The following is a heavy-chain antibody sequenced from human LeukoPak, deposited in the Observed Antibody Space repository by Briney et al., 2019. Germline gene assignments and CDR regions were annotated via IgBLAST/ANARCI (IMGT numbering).Heavy chain of an antibody. CDR1: GFTFSSYS. CDR3: ARSGYDCYYYYGMDV. J-gene: IGHJ6*02. CDR2: ISSSSSYI. V-gene: IGHV3-21*01. D-gene: IGHD5-18*01. Sequence: PGGSLRLSCAASGFTFSSYSMNWVRQAPGKGLEWVSSISSSSSYIYYADSVKGRFTISRDNAKNSLYLQMNSLRAEDTAVYYCARSGYDCYYYYGMDVWGQGTTVTVSS.